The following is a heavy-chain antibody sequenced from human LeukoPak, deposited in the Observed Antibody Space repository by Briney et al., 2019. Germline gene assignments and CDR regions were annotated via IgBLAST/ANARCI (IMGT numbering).Heavy chain of an antibody. D-gene: IGHD6-6*01. CDR2: IYYSGST. CDR1: GGSISSYY. Sequence: PSETLSLTCTVSGGSISSYYWSWLRQPPGKGLEWIGYIYYSGSTNYNPSLKSRVTISVDTSKNQFSLKLSSVTAADTAVYYCARDLGSSTGYWGQGTLVTVSS. CDR3: ARDLGSSTGY. J-gene: IGHJ4*02. V-gene: IGHV4-59*01.